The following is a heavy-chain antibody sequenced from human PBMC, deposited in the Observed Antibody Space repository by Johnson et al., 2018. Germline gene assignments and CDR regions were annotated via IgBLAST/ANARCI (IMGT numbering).Heavy chain of an antibody. D-gene: IGHD3-3*01. CDR1: GFTFDDYA. CDR2: ISWNSGRI. J-gene: IGHJ6*03. Sequence: EVQLVETGGGLVQPGRSLRLSCAASGFTFDDYAMHWVRQAPGKGLEWVSGISWNSGRIGYADSVKGRFTISRDNAKNSLYLQMNSLSAEDTALDYCAKGGTIVGGTMRYMDVWGKGTTATVSS. CDR3: AKGGTIVGGTMRYMDV. V-gene: IGHV3-9*01.